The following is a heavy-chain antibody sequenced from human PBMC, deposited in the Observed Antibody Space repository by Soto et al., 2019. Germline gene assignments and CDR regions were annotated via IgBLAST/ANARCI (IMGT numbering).Heavy chain of an antibody. D-gene: IGHD2-21*02. V-gene: IGHV4-39*01. CDR2: IYYSGST. Sequence: SETLSLTCTVSGGSISSSSYYWGWIRQPPGKGLEWIGSIYYSGSTYYNPSLKSRVTISVDTSKNQFSLKLSSVTAADTAVYYCARLVGYGGDTPDYFDYWGQGALVTVAS. CDR1: GGSISSSSYY. CDR3: ARLVGYGGDTPDYFDY. J-gene: IGHJ4*02.